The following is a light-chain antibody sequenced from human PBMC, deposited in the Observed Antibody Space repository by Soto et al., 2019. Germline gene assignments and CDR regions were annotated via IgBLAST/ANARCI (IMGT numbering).Light chain of an antibody. CDR1: INDVGYYNY. CDR2: DVS. Sequence: QSVLTQPASVSGSPGQSITISCTGTINDVGYYNYVAWYQQNPGKAPKLMIYDVSKRPSGVSNRFSGSKSGNTASLTISGLQTEDEADYYCSSYTSSTTLVFGGGTQLTVL. J-gene: IGLJ2*01. V-gene: IGLV2-14*01. CDR3: SSYTSSTTLV.